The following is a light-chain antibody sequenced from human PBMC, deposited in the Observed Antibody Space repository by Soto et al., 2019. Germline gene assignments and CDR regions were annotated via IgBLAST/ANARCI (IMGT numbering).Light chain of an antibody. Sequence: IVCNLAPTHPSLSPGERATLSCRASQSVSSYLAWYQQKPGQAPRLLIYDASNRATGIPARFSGSGSGTDFTLTISSLEPEDFAVYYCQQRSNWPRTFGQGTKVDIK. CDR2: DAS. J-gene: IGKJ1*01. CDR1: QSVSSY. V-gene: IGKV3-11*01. CDR3: QQRSNWPRT.